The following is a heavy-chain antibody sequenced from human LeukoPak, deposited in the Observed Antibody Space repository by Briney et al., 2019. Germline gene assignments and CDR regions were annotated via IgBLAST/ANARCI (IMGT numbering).Heavy chain of an antibody. J-gene: IGHJ4*02. Sequence: GGSLRLSCAASGFTFSSYAMIWVRQAPGKGLEWVSSISSTGNFIYYADSLKGRFTVSGDNAKNSLYLQMNSLRAEDTAVYYCARDLWDHWGQGTLVTVSS. V-gene: IGHV3-21*01. CDR3: ARDLWDH. CDR2: ISSTGNFI. CDR1: GFTFSSYA.